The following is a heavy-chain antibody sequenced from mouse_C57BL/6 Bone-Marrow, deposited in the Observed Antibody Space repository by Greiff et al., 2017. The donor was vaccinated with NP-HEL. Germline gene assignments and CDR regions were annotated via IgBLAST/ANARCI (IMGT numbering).Heavy chain of an antibody. D-gene: IGHD2-12*01. CDR3: AALRDSCYSMDY. J-gene: IGHJ4*01. V-gene: IGHV14-4*01. CDR1: GYNIKDDY. CDR2: IDPENGDT. Sequence: VQLQQSGAELVRPGASVKLSCTASGYNIKDDYMHWVKQRPEQGLEWIGWIDPENGDTEYASKFQGKATITADTSSNTAYLQLSSLTSEDTAVYYCAALRDSCYSMDYWGQGTSVTVSS.